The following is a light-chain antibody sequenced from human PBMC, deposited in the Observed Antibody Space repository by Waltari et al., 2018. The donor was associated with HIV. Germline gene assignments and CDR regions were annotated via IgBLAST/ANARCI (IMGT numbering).Light chain of an antibody. Sequence: SYDLTQTPSVSVSPGQTARINCSRGALPKKYSSWSRQKAGQAPILLIYKDIERSSGIPERISGSGSGTGVTLTITDVQAEDEGDYFCQSTDYDGTWVFGGGTKLTVL. J-gene: IGLJ3*02. CDR2: KDI. CDR1: ALPKKY. CDR3: QSTDYDGTWV. V-gene: IGLV3-25*03.